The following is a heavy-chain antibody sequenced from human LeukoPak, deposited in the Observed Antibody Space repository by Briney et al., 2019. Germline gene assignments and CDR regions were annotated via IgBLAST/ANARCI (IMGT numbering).Heavy chain of an antibody. CDR1: GFTFSNYA. Sequence: GGSLRLSCAASGFTFSNYAMSWVRQAPGKGLEWVSYITSSGYTIYYADSVKGRFTISRDNAKNSLYLQMNSLRAEDTAVYYCARGRYYFDYWGQGTLVTVSS. J-gene: IGHJ4*02. V-gene: IGHV3-48*03. CDR2: ITSSGYTI. CDR3: ARGRYYFDY.